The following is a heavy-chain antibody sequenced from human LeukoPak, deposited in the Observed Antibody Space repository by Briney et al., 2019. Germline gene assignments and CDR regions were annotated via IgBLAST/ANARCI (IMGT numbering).Heavy chain of an antibody. CDR2: ISAYNGNT. CDR1: GYTFTSYG. V-gene: IGHV1-18*01. J-gene: IGHJ4*02. CDR3: ARDGGIYGSGSYSKRAPYDY. Sequence: GASVKVSCKASGYTFTSYGISWVRQAPGQGLEWMGWISAYNGNTNYAQKLQGRVTMTTDTSTRTAYMELRSLRSDDTAVYYWARDGGIYGSGSYSKRAPYDYWGQGTLVTVSS. D-gene: IGHD3-10*01.